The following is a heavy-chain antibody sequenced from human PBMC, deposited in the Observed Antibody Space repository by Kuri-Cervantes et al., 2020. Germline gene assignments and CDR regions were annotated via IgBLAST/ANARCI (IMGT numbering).Heavy chain of an antibody. J-gene: IGHJ5*02. V-gene: IGHV4-31*02. CDR3: ARGGGFGDLLRWFDP. CDR2: IYYSGST. D-gene: IGHD3-10*01. CDR1: GGSISSYY. Sequence: SCTVSGGSISSYYWSWIRQHPGRGLEWIGYIYYSGSTYYNPSLKSRTTLSVDTSKNQFSLKLSSVTAADTAVYYCARGGGFGDLLRWFDPWGQGTLVTVSS.